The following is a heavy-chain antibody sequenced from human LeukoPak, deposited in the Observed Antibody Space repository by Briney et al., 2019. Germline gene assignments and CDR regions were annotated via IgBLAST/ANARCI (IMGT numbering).Heavy chain of an antibody. V-gene: IGHV3-33*06. D-gene: IGHD2-2*01. CDR1: GFTFSNHG. Sequence: GRSLRLSCAASGFTFSNHGMHWVRQAPGKGPEWVAPIWYDGSNKYYGDSVKGRFTISRDNSKNMVYLQMNSLRAEDTALYYCAKAHPEYCSSTSCPDYYYYGMDVWGQGTTVTVSS. J-gene: IGHJ6*02. CDR2: IWYDGSNK. CDR3: AKAHPEYCSSTSCPDYYYYGMDV.